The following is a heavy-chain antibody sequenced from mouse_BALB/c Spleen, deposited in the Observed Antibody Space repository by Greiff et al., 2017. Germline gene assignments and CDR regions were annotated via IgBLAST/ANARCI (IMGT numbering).Heavy chain of an antibody. CDR3: TLDYEVAY. D-gene: IGHD2-4*01. Sequence: VQLQQSGPVLARPGASVKMSCKASGYCFTSYWMHWVKQRPGPGLEWIGAIYPGNSDTSYNQKFTGKAKLTAVTSASTAYMELSSLTNEDSAVYYFTLDYEVAYWGQGTLVTVSA. CDR2: IYPGNSDT. CDR1: GYCFTSYW. V-gene: IGHV1-5*01. J-gene: IGHJ3*01.